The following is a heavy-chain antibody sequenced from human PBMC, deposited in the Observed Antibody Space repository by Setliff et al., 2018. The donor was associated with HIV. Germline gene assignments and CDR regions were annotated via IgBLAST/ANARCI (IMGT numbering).Heavy chain of an antibody. V-gene: IGHV3-21*01. CDR1: GFTFSSYS. CDR3: ARDQDSLLRYFDWPSWHYYYMDV. CDR2: ISSSSSYI. J-gene: IGHJ6*03. Sequence: GESLRLSCAASGFTFSSYSMNWVRQAPGKGLEWVSSISSSSSYIYYADSVKGRFTISRDNAKNSLYLQINSLRAEDTAVYYCARDQDSLLRYFDWPSWHYYYMDVWGKGTTVTVSS. D-gene: IGHD3-9*01.